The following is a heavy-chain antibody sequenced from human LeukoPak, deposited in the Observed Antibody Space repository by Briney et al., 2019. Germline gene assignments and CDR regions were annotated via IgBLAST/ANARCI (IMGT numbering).Heavy chain of an antibody. D-gene: IGHD1-1*01. J-gene: IGHJ4*02. CDR3: ARLHQSGTTDY. CDR1: GGSISSGSYY. CDR2: IYTSGST. Sequence: SETLSLTCTVSGGSISSGSYYWSWVRQPVGKGLEWIGHIYTSGSTNYNPSLKSRVTMSVDTSKKQFSLKLSSVTAADTALYYCARLHQSGTTDYWGQGTLVTVSS. V-gene: IGHV4-61*09.